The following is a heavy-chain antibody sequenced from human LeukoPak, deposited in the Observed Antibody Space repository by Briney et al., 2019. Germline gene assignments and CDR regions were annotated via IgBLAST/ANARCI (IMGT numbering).Heavy chain of an antibody. Sequence: GASVKVSCKASGGTFSSYGISWVRQAPGQGLEWMGGIIPIFGTANYAQKFQGRVTITADKSTSTAYMELSSLRSEDTAVYYCASCQLGNYYYYMDVWGKGTTVTVSS. J-gene: IGHJ6*03. V-gene: IGHV1-69*06. D-gene: IGHD2-2*01. CDR2: IIPIFGTA. CDR3: ASCQLGNYYYYMDV. CDR1: GGTFSSYG.